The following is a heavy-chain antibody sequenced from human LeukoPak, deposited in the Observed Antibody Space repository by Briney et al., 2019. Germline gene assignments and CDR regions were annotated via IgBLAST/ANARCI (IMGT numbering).Heavy chain of an antibody. J-gene: IGHJ6*02. CDR1: GFTFTDYW. Sequence: GGSLRLSCAASGFTFTDYWMSWVRQAPGKGLEWVANIKRDGSEKYYVDSVKGRFTISRDNPKKSVYLQINSLRAEDTAIYYCARDVSVSGMDVWGQGTTVIVSS. CDR3: ARDVSVSGMDV. D-gene: IGHD5/OR15-5a*01. CDR2: IKRDGSEK. V-gene: IGHV3-7*01.